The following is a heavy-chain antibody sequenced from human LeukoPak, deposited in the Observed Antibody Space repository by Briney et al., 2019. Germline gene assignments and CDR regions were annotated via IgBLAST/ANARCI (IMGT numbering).Heavy chain of an antibody. V-gene: IGHV3-23*01. CDR3: AKQYYDILLSHFDS. CDR2: ISGSGGST. D-gene: IGHD3-16*01. CDR1: GFTFSTYA. Sequence: GGSLRLSSAASGFTFSTYAMSWVRQAPGKGLEWVSAISGSGGSTYYADSVKGRFTISRDNSKKTLYLQMSGLRAEDTAVYYCAKQYYDILLSHFDSWGQGTLVAVSS. J-gene: IGHJ5*01.